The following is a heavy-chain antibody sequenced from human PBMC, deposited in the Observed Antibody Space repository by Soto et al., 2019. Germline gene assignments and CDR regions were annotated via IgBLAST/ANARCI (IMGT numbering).Heavy chain of an antibody. V-gene: IGHV3-23*01. CDR2: ISGSGGST. J-gene: IGHJ4*02. CDR1: GFTFSSYA. D-gene: IGHD4-17*01. Sequence: GGSLRLSCAASGFTFSSYAMSWVRQAPGKGLEWVSAISGSGGSTYYADSVKGRFTISRDNSKNTLYLQMNSLRAEDTAVYYCAKIRYGDYDSYFDYWGQGTLVTGLL. CDR3: AKIRYGDYDSYFDY.